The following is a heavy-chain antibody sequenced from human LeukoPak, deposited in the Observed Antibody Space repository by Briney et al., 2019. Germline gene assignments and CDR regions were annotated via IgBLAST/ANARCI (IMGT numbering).Heavy chain of an antibody. D-gene: IGHD6-13*01. CDR1: GGSISSNSYF. J-gene: IGHJ4*02. CDR3: ARHTYSSSWVLDY. Sequence: SETLSLTCTVSGGSISSNSYFWGWIRQPPGTGLEWIGSIYYSGSTYYNPSLTSRVTISVDTSKNQFSLKLSSVTAADTAVYYCARHTYSSSWVLDYWGQGTLVTVSS. V-gene: IGHV4-39*01. CDR2: IYYSGST.